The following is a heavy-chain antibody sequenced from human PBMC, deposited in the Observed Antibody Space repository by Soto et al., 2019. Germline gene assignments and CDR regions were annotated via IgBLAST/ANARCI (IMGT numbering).Heavy chain of an antibody. V-gene: IGHV3-23*01. CDR3: AKKDVAARPPLD. J-gene: IGHJ4*01. Sequence: PGGSLRLSCAASGFPFNSFVMGWIRQSPGKGLEWVSSITTGGGSTYYADSVRGRFSISRDNSKNTLFLHMNSLRVEDTAIYYCAKKDVAARPPLDWGHGTLVTVSS. D-gene: IGHD6-6*01. CDR1: GFPFNSFV. CDR2: ITTGGGST.